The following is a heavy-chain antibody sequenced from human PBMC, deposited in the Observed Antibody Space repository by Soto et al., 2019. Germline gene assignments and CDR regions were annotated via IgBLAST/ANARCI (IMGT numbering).Heavy chain of an antibody. V-gene: IGHV3-23*01. D-gene: IGHD6-13*01. Sequence: EVQLLESGGGLVQPGGSLRLSCAASGFTFSSYAMNWVRQAPGKGLEWVSAISGSGGSTYYADSVKGRFTISRDNSKNTLYLQMNSLRAEDTAVYYCAKAGSSSWVSSNDYWGQGTLVTVSS. CDR2: ISGSGGST. CDR3: AKAGSSSWVSSNDY. CDR1: GFTFSSYA. J-gene: IGHJ4*02.